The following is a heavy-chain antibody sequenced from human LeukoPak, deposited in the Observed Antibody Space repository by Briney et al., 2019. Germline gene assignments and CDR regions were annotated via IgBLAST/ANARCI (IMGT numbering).Heavy chain of an antibody. J-gene: IGHJ4*02. D-gene: IGHD3-10*01. CDR3: ATVKSWGSGSSDSTGDY. Sequence: ASVKVSCKASGGTFSSYAISWVRQAPGQGLEWMGRIIPILGIANYAQKFQGRVTITADKSTSTAYMELSSLRSEDTAVYYCATVKSWGSGSSDSTGDYWGQGTLVTVSS. CDR1: GGTFSSYA. CDR2: IIPILGIA. V-gene: IGHV1-69*04.